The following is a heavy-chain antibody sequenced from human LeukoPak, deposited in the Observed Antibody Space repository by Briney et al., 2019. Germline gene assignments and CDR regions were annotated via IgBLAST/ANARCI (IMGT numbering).Heavy chain of an antibody. V-gene: IGHV3-66*02. D-gene: IGHD3-3*01. CDR2: IYSGGST. J-gene: IGHJ4*02. Sequence: PGGSLRLSCAASGFTVSSNYMSWVRQAPGKGLEWVSVIYSGGSTYYADSVKGRFTISRDNSKNTLYLQMNSLRAEDTAVYYCARDKPYDFWSGYYTHWGQGTLVTVSS. CDR3: ARDKPYDFWSGYYTH. CDR1: GFTVSSNY.